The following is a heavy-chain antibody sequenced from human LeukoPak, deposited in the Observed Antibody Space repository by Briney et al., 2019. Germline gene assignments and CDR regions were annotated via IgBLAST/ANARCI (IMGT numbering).Heavy chain of an antibody. Sequence: GGSLRLSCAASGFIFGNNGMAWVRQAPGKGLEWVSAISGSGGSTYYADSVKGRFTISRDNSKNTLYLQMNSLRAEDTAVYYCAISNSGSYGYAFDIWGQGTMVTVSS. J-gene: IGHJ3*02. V-gene: IGHV3-23*01. CDR2: ISGSGGST. CDR1: GFIFGNNG. CDR3: AISNSGSYGYAFDI. D-gene: IGHD1-26*01.